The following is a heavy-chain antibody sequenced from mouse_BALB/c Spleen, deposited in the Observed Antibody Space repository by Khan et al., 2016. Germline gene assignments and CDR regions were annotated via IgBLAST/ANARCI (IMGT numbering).Heavy chain of an antibody. CDR1: GYTFTNYG. CDR2: INTYTGEP. J-gene: IGHJ3*01. CDR3: ARGNYYAWFAY. D-gene: IGHD1-1*01. Sequence: QFQLVQSGPELKKPGETVKISCKASGYTFTNYGMNWVKQAPGKGLKWMGWINTYTGEPTYADDFKGRFAFSLETSASTAYLQINNLKTEDMATXFGARGNYYAWFAYGGQGTLVTVSA. V-gene: IGHV9-1*02.